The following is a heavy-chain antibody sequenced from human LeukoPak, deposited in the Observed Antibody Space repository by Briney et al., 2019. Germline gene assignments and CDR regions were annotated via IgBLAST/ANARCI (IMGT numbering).Heavy chain of an antibody. CDR1: GFTFSSYW. J-gene: IGHJ4*02. V-gene: IGHV3-74*01. CDR3: AARGYCSGTSCLLEY. D-gene: IGHD2-2*01. Sequence: PGRSLRLSCAASGFTFSSYWMHWVRQAPGKGLVWVSRINSDGSSTNYADSVKGRFTISRDNAKNTLYVQMNSLRAEDTAVYYCAARGYCSGTSCLLEYWGQGTLVTVSS. CDR2: INSDGSST.